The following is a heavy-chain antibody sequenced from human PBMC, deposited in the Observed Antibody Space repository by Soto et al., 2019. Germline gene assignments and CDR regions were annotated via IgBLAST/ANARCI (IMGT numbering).Heavy chain of an antibody. Sequence: PRESLKISCKGSGYSFTIYWIGWVRQMPGKGLEWMGIIYPGDSDTRYSPSFQGQVTISADKSISTAYLQWSSLKASDTAMYYCARHPARGYCSSTSCYTRWGGYYGMDVWGQGTTVTVSS. D-gene: IGHD2-2*02. CDR3: ARHPARGYCSSTSCYTRWGGYYGMDV. CDR1: GYSFTIYW. CDR2: IYPGDSDT. J-gene: IGHJ6*02. V-gene: IGHV5-51*01.